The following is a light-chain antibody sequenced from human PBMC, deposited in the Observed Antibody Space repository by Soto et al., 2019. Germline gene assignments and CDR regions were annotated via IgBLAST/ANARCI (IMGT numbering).Light chain of an antibody. CDR2: EVS. J-gene: IGLJ2*01. CDR3: SSYAGSSNLGV. CDR1: SSDVGGYNY. V-gene: IGLV2-8*01. Sequence: QSVLTQPPSASGSPGQSVTISCTGTSSDVGGYNYVSWYQQHPGRAPKLMIYEVSKRPSGVPDRFSGSKSGNTASLTVSGLQPEDEVDYYCSSYAGSSNLGVFGGGTKVTVL.